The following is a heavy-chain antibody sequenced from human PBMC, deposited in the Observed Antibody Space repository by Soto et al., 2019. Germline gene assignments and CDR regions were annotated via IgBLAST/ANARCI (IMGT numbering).Heavy chain of an antibody. J-gene: IGHJ6*02. D-gene: IGHD3-3*01. CDR3: ARQRRFLEWSRPNQKYYYYGMDA. CDR1: GGSISSYY. V-gene: IGHV4-59*01. Sequence: LPETLSLTCTVSGGSISSYYWSWIRQPPGKGLEWIGYIYYSGSTNYNPSLKSRVTISVDTSKNQFSLKLSSVTAADTAVYYCARQRRFLEWSRPNQKYYYYGMDAWGQGTTVTVSS. CDR2: IYYSGST.